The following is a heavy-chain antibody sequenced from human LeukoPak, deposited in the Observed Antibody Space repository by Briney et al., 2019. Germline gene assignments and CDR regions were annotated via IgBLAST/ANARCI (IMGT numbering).Heavy chain of an antibody. J-gene: IGHJ3*02. CDR3: ARAHWPYYYDSSDAFDI. V-gene: IGHV4-4*07. Sequence: PSETLSLTCTVAAGSISSYYWSWIRQPAGKGLEWIVRIYTSVSTKYHPSLKSRVTMSVDTSKNQFSLKLSSVTAADTAVYYCARAHWPYYYDSSDAFDIWGQGTMVTVSS. D-gene: IGHD3-22*01. CDR1: AGSISSYY. CDR2: IYTSVST.